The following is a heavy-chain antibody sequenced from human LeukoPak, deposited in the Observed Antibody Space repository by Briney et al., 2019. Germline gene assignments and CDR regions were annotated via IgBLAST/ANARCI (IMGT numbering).Heavy chain of an antibody. D-gene: IGHD5-24*01. CDR2: IYTTGST. CDR1: GSSIGAYS. J-gene: IGHJ3*02. CDR3: ARHRAEMATITDDAFDM. V-gene: IGHV4-4*09. Sequence: SETLSLTCTVSGSSIGAYSWSWIRQPPGKGLEWIGYIYTTGSTHHNPSLKSRVTMSLDRSKNQFSLRLTYVTAADTAVFYCARHRAEMATITDDAFDMWGRGAMVTVSS.